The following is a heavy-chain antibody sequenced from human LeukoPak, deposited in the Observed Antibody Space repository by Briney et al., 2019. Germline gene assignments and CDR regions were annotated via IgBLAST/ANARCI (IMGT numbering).Heavy chain of an antibody. Sequence: ASVKVSYKASGGTFSSYAISWVRQAPGQGLEWMGIINPSGGSTSSAQKFQGRVTMTRDTSTSTFYMELSSLRFEDTAVYYCARDDRVDVVVVPAAFLDYWGQGTLVTVSS. J-gene: IGHJ4*02. CDR3: ARDDRVDVVVVPAAFLDY. V-gene: IGHV1-46*01. CDR2: INPSGGST. CDR1: GGTFSSYA. D-gene: IGHD2-2*03.